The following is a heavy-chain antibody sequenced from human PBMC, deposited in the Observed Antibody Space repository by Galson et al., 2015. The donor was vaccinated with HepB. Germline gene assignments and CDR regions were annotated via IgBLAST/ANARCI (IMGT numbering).Heavy chain of an antibody. CDR2: ISSSSSYI. V-gene: IGHV3-21*01. Sequence: SLRLSCAASGFTFSSYSMNWVRQAPGKGLEWVSSISSSSSYIYYADSVKGRFTISRDNAKNSLYLQMNSLRAEDTAVYYCARGVPDIVVVPAALTGFDPWGQGTLATVSS. CDR3: ARGVPDIVVVPAALTGFDP. J-gene: IGHJ5*02. CDR1: GFTFSSYS. D-gene: IGHD2-2*01.